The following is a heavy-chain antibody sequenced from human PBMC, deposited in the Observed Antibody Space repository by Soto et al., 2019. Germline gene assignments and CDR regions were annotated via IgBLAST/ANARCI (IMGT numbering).Heavy chain of an antibody. CDR3: ARHGAPVGTAQYWYFEL. J-gene: IGHJ2*01. V-gene: IGHV4-39*01. CDR2: IYYSGST. Sequence: QLRLQESGPGRVKPSETLSLTCTVSGGSFSSTSYYWGWIRHSPGEGLEWIGSIYYSGSTYYNPYSRPRVTMSVDTSNSQFALELSSVTAADTSVYYCARHGAPVGTAQYWYFELWGRGTLVTVS. D-gene: IGHD1-7*01. CDR1: GGSFSSTSYY.